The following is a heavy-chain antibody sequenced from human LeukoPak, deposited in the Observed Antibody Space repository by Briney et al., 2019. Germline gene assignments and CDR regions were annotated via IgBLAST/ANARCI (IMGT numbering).Heavy chain of an antibody. CDR2: MNPNSGNT. V-gene: IGHV1-8*01. CDR1: GYTFTSYD. D-gene: IGHD3-10*01. CDR3: ARVAYYYGSGRLFTLAGPGV. Sequence: ASVKVSCKASGYTFTSYDINWVRQATGQGLEWMGWMNPNSGNTGYAHKYQARDGLTSNTSISTAYLEPSSLRSEDTAVYYWARVAYYYGSGRLFTLAGPGVWGQGTTGTVSS. J-gene: IGHJ6*02.